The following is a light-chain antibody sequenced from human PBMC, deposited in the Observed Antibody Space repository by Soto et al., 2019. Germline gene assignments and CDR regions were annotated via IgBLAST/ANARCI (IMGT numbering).Light chain of an antibody. V-gene: IGLV2-14*01. CDR1: SSDIGAYNY. CDR2: EVT. J-gene: IGLJ1*01. CDR3: SSYTRSSTYV. Sequence: QSVLTQPASVSGSPGQSITISCTGTSSDIGAYNYVSWYQQHPGEAPKLLIYEVTYRPSGVSNRFSGSKSGNTASLTISGLQAEDEADYYCSSYTRSSTYVFGTGTKVTVL.